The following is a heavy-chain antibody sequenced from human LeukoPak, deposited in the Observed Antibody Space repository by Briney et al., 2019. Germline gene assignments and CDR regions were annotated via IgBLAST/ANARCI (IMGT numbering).Heavy chain of an antibody. CDR2: ISYDGSNK. Sequence: GRSLRLSCAASGFTFSSYGMHWVRQAPGKGLEWVAVISYDGSNKYYADSVKGRFTISRDNSKNTLYLQMNSLRAEDTAVYYCARARYVRVPFDYWGQGTLVTVSS. CDR1: GFTFSSYG. V-gene: IGHV3-30*03. D-gene: IGHD2/OR15-2a*01. CDR3: ARARYVRVPFDY. J-gene: IGHJ4*02.